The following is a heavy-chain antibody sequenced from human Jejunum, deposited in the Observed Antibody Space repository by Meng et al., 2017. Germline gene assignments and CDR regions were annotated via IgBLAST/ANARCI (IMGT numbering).Heavy chain of an antibody. CDR2: IKQDGSEK. D-gene: IGHD4-23*01. CDR1: GFTFSSYW. J-gene: IGHJ4*02. CDR3: ARDLTGNYGGNF. Sequence: GESLKISCAASGFTFSSYWMSWVRQAPGKGLEWVAHIKQDGSEKYYADSVKRRFTISRDNGKNSLYLQMNSLRAEDTAVYYCARDLTGNYGGNFWGQGTLVTVSS. V-gene: IGHV3-7*01.